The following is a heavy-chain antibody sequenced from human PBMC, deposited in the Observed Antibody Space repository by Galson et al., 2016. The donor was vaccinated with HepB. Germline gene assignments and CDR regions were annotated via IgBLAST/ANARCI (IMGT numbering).Heavy chain of an antibody. V-gene: IGHV4-59*08. Sequence: SETLSLTCTVSGASISSDYWSWIRQSPEKGLEWIGDIHDSGSTKHNPSLRGRVTISVDTSNNQLSLKLRSVTAADTAAYYCARHYFGSGSYRFDPWGQGTVVTVSS. J-gene: IGHJ5*02. CDR1: GASISSDY. D-gene: IGHD3-10*01. CDR2: IHDSGST. CDR3: ARHYFGSGSYRFDP.